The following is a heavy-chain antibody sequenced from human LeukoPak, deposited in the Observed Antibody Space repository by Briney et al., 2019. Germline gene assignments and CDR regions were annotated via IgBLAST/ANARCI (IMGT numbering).Heavy chain of an antibody. Sequence: PSETLSLTCTVSGYSISSGYYWGWIRQPPGKGLEWIGSIYYSGSTNYNPSLKSRVTISVDTSKNQFSLKLSSVTAADTAVYYCARAPYCSGGSCYDYWYFDLWGRGTLLTVSS. V-gene: IGHV4-38-2*02. CDR1: GYSISSGYY. D-gene: IGHD2-15*01. CDR2: IYYSGST. CDR3: ARAPYCSGGSCYDYWYFDL. J-gene: IGHJ2*01.